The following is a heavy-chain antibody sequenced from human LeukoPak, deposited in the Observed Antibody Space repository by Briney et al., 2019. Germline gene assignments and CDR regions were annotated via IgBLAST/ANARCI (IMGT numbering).Heavy chain of an antibody. CDR1: GFTFSSYW. D-gene: IGHD2-2*02. CDR3: ARGRVNQRYCSSTSCYTLGVYFDY. Sequence: GGSLRLSCAASGFTFSSYWMSWVRQAPGKGLEWVANIKQDGSEKYYVDSVKGRFTISRDNAKNSLYLQMNSLRAEDTAVYYCARGRVNQRYCSSTSCYTLGVYFDYWGQGTLVTVSS. CDR2: IKQDGSEK. V-gene: IGHV3-7*01. J-gene: IGHJ4*02.